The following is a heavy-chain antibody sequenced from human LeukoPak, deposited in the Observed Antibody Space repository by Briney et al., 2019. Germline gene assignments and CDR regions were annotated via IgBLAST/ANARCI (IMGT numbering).Heavy chain of an antibody. Sequence: GGSLRLSCAASGFTFNSYVMNWVRQAPGKGLEWVSSISSSSSYIYYADSVKGRFTISRDNAKNSLYLQMNSLRAEDTAVYYCARDPYSSSAPDYWGQGTLVTVSS. CDR1: GFTFNSYV. D-gene: IGHD6-19*01. CDR3: ARDPYSSSAPDY. CDR2: ISSSSSYI. J-gene: IGHJ4*02. V-gene: IGHV3-21*01.